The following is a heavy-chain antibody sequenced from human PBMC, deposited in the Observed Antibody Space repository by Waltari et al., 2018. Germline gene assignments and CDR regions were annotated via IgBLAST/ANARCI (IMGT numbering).Heavy chain of an antibody. CDR2: FIPIVGTA. Sequence: HVQLVQSGAEVKKPGSSVKVSCKASGGTFSSYAISWVRQAPGQGLGWMGGFIPIVGTANYAQKFTGRVTITADESTSTAYMELSSLRSEDTAVYYCARGPTPGAAAGTRMDVWGKGTTVTVSS. CDR3: ARGPTPGAAAGTRMDV. CDR1: GGTFSSYA. J-gene: IGHJ6*03. D-gene: IGHD6-13*01. V-gene: IGHV1-69*12.